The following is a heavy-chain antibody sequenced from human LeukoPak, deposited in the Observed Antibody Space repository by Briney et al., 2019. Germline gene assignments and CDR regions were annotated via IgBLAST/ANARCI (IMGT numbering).Heavy chain of an antibody. CDR3: ARDLNREVLRYFDWDGY. CDR2: IIPILGIA. D-gene: IGHD3-9*01. J-gene: IGHJ4*02. V-gene: IGHV1-69*04. CDR1: GGTFSSYA. Sequence: SVKVSCKASGGTFSSYAISWVRQAPGQGLEWMGRIIPILGIANYAQKFQGRVTITADKSTSTAYMELSSLRSEDTAVYYCARDLNREVLRYFDWDGYWGQGTLVTVSS.